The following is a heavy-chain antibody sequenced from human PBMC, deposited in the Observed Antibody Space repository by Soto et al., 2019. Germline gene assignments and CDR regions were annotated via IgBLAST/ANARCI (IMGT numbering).Heavy chain of an antibody. CDR3: ASGIQLWLRRINNGYSG. CDR1: GGTFSTYA. Sequence: QVQLVQSGAEVKKPESSVKVSCKAPGGTFSTYAISWVRQAPGQGLEWMGGIIPMFGTANYAQRFQDRVTITANESTNTVYMELRSLESEDTAVYFCASGIQLWLRRINNGYSGWGQGTLVTVSS. J-gene: IGHJ4*02. D-gene: IGHD5-18*01. CDR2: IIPMFGTA. V-gene: IGHV1-69*12.